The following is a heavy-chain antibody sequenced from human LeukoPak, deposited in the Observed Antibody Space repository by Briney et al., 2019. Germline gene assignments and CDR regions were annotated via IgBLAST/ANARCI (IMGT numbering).Heavy chain of an antibody. Sequence: SETLSLTCDVSGGSISSSNWWSWVRQPPGKGLEWIGEVSHSGSRNYNPSLTGRVTVSLDWAKSQVSLKMTSATAADTAVYYCASHMVVTGTRGFDNCGQGTLVTVSS. V-gene: IGHV4-4*02. J-gene: IGHJ4*02. D-gene: IGHD2-21*02. CDR1: GGSISSSNW. CDR2: VSHSGSR. CDR3: ASHMVVTGTRGFDN.